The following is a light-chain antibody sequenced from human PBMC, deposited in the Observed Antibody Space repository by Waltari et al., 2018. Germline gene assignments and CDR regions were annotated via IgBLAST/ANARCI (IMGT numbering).Light chain of an antibody. J-gene: IGLJ3*02. CDR2: DNN. V-gene: IGLV1-51*01. CDR1: YSNIGNNY. CDR3: GTWDATLSAGV. Sequence: QSVLTQPPSVSAAPGQKVTISCSGSYSNIGNNYVSWYQQLPGTAPKLLIYDNNKRPSGIPDLFSGSKSGASATLGITGLQTGDEADYYCGTWDATLSAGVFGGGTKVTVL.